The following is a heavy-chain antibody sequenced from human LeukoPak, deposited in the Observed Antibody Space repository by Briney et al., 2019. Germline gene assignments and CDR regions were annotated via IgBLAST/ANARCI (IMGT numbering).Heavy chain of an antibody. V-gene: IGHV4-39*01. CDR1: GGSISSSSYY. D-gene: IGHD6-19*01. J-gene: IGHJ6*03. CDR3: ARISSGWFGPHMDV. CDR2: IYYSGST. Sequence: SETLSLTCTVSGGSISSSSYYWGWIRQPPGKGLEWFGSIYYSGSTYYNPSLKSRVTISVDTSKNQFSLKLSSVTAADTAVYYCARISSGWFGPHMDVWGKGTTVTISS.